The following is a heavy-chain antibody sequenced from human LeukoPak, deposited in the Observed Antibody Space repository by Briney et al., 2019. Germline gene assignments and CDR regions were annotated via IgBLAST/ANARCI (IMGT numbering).Heavy chain of an antibody. CDR2: IWYDRSNQ. CDR1: GFTFRKYG. Sequence: PGGSLRLSCTASGFTFRKYGMHWVRQAPGKGLEWVGVIWYDRSNQIYADSVKGRFTISRDNSKGTLYLQINSLRADDTSVYYCAKDPIFSGSYGVFDYWGLGTLVTVSS. J-gene: IGHJ4*02. V-gene: IGHV3-33*06. CDR3: AKDPIFSGSYGVFDY. D-gene: IGHD1-26*01.